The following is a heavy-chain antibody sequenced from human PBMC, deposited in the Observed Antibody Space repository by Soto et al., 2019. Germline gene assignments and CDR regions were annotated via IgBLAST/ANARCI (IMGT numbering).Heavy chain of an antibody. J-gene: IGHJ4*02. Sequence: QVNLVQSGAEVKKPGASVRFSCKGSGYAFTTYGITWVRQAPGQGLEWMGWISAHNGNTNYAQKLQGRVTVTRDTSTSTAYMELRSLRSDDTAVYYCARGRYGDYWGQGALVTVSS. CDR1: GYAFTTYG. D-gene: IGHD1-1*01. CDR3: ARGRYGDY. CDR2: ISAHNGNT. V-gene: IGHV1-18*01.